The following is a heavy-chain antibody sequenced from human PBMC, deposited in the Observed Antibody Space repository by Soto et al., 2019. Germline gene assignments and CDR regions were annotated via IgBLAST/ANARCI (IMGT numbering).Heavy chain of an antibody. CDR3: VRGDNWNDEASDY. V-gene: IGHV3-23*01. J-gene: IGHJ4*02. D-gene: IGHD1-1*01. Sequence: GGSLRLSCAASGFTFSSYAMSWVRQAPGKGLEWVSAISGSGVSTYYADSVKGRFTISRDNSKNTVYLQMNSLRAEDTAVYYCVRGDNWNDEASDYWGQGTLVTVSS. CDR1: GFTFSSYA. CDR2: ISGSGVST.